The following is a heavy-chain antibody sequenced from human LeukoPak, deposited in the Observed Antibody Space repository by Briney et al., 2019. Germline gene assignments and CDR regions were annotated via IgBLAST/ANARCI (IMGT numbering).Heavy chain of an antibody. CDR1: ALSFGSYA. CDR2: IYPSSDEI. CDR3: AKYSQTGDPFDY. J-gene: IGHJ4*02. D-gene: IGHD7-27*01. Sequence: GWSLRLYGASSALSFGSYAISWARQAPRQELAYASVIYPSSDEIRYAESVKGRFTVSRDNSKNTLSLQMNSLRAEDTAIYYCAKYSQTGDPFDYWGQGTLVAVSS. V-gene: IGHV3-23*01.